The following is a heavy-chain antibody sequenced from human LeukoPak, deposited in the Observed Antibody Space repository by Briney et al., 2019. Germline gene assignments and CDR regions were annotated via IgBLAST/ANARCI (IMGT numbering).Heavy chain of an antibody. V-gene: IGHV3-74*01. Sequence: GGSLGLSCAAPGLTFITSWIHWARQAPKKGLLWFSRMNSDGSSTDYADSVKGRFTISRDNAKNTLYLQMNSLRAEDTAMYYCARDKYGGNSNAFDIWGQGTMVTVSS. CDR3: ARDKYGGNSNAFDI. J-gene: IGHJ3*02. D-gene: IGHD4-23*01. CDR2: MNSDGSST. CDR1: GLTFITSW.